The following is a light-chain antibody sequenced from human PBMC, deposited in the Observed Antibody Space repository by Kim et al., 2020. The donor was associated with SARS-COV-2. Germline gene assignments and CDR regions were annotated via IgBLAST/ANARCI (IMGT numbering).Light chain of an antibody. Sequence: AIQLTQSPSSLSASVGDRVTITCRPSQGIGTALAWYQQKAGKAPKLLIYGASTLESGVPSRFSGSGSGTDFTLTINSLQPEDFAAYFCQQFISYPVTFGGGTKLEI. CDR1: QGIGTA. CDR3: QQFISYPVT. J-gene: IGKJ4*01. V-gene: IGKV1-13*02. CDR2: GAS.